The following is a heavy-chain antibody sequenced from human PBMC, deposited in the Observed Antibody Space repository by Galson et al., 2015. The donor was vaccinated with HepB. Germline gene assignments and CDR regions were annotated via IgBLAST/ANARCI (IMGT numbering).Heavy chain of an antibody. CDR3: ARVAASDYGDHTHFDY. Sequence: SLRLSCAASGFTFSSDAMSWVRQAPGKGLEWVSYISSSSSYTNYADSVKGRFTISRVNAKNSLYLQMNGLRAEDTAVYYCARVAASDYGDHTHFDYWGQGTLVTVSS. V-gene: IGHV3-11*06. CDR2: ISSSSSYT. D-gene: IGHD4-17*01. J-gene: IGHJ4*02. CDR1: GFTFSSDA.